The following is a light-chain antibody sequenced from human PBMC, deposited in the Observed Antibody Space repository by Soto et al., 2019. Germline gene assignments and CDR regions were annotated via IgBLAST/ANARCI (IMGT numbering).Light chain of an antibody. CDR2: KAS. CDR1: QSIGTW. Sequence: DIQMTQSPSTLSASVGDRVTITCRASQSIGTWLAWYQQKPGKAPKLLIYKASTLESGVPSRFSVSGSGTEFTLTIISLQPDDFATYYCQLYNAFTWTFGQGTKV. J-gene: IGKJ1*01. CDR3: QLYNAFTWT. V-gene: IGKV1-5*03.